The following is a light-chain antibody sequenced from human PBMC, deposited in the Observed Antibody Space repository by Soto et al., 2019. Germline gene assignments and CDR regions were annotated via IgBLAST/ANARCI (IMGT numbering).Light chain of an antibody. V-gene: IGKV1-17*01. CDR1: QGIRND. Sequence: DIQMTQSPSSLSASVGDRVTMTCRASQGIRNDLGWFQQKHGKAPKSLIYAASSLQSGVPSRFKGSGSGTEFTLPLSRLQPEDFETYYCLQHTTSPRTFGQGTKVDIK. CDR2: AAS. CDR3: LQHTTSPRT. J-gene: IGKJ1*01.